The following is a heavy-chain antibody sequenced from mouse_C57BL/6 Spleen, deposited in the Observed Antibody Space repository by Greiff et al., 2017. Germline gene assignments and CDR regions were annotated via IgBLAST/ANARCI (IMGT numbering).Heavy chain of an antibody. CDR1: GYTFTSYW. CDR2: IYPGSGSI. V-gene: IGHV1-55*01. J-gene: IGHJ2*01. D-gene: IGHD1-1*01. CDR3: AHYYGSSYGDY. Sequence: VQLQQPGAELVKPGASVKMSCKASGYTFTSYWITWVKQRPGQGLEWIGDIYPGSGSINYNEKFKSKATLNVATSSSTAYMQLSSLTSEDSAVYYFAHYYGSSYGDYWGKGTTLTVSS.